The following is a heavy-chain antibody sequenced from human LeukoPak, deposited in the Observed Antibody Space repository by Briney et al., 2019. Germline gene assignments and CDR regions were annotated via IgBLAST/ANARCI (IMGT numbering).Heavy chain of an antibody. CDR2: IYTSGST. CDR1: GGSISSYY. V-gene: IGHV4-4*09. Sequence: PSETLSLTCTVSGGSISSYYWSWIRQPPGKGLEWIGYIYTSGSTNYNPSLKSRVTISVDTSKNQFSLKLSSVTAADTAVYYCARVGWVSSGSAPFDYWGQGTLVTVSS. J-gene: IGHJ4*02. CDR3: ARVGWVSSGSAPFDY. D-gene: IGHD3-22*01.